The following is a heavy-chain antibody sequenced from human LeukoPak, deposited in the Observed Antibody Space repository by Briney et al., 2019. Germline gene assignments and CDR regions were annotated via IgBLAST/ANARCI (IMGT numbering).Heavy chain of an antibody. CDR3: VTGDNPDDTWGNHLDAFDI. J-gene: IGHJ3*02. V-gene: IGHV3-48*01. CDR2: ISSSSTI. CDR1: GFTFSSYS. Sequence: GGSLRLSCAASGFTFSSYSMNWVRQAPGKRLEWVSYISSSSTIYYADSVKGRFTISRDNAKNLVFLQMRGLRADDTAVYYCVTGDNPDDTWGNHLDAFDIWGQGTMVTVSS. D-gene: IGHD3-16*01.